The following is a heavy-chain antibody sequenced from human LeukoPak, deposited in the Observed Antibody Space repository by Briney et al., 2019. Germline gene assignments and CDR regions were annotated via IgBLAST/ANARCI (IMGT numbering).Heavy chain of an antibody. CDR2: INPNSGGT. J-gene: IGHJ4*02. CDR3: ARDLREWEPPIAFDY. Sequence: ASVKVSCKASGYTFTGYYMHWVRQAPGQGLEWMGWINPNSGGTNYAQKFQGRVTMTRDTSISTAYMELSRLRSDDTAVYYCARDLREWEPPIAFDYWGQGTLVTVSS. D-gene: IGHD1-26*01. V-gene: IGHV1-2*02. CDR1: GYTFTGYY.